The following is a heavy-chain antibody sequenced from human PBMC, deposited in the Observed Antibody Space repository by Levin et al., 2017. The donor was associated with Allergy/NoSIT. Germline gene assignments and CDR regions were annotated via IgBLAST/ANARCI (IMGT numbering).Heavy chain of an antibody. CDR2: IYPGDSHT. CDR1: GYSFTFYW. D-gene: IGHD3-10*01. Sequence: GESLKISCKGSGYSFTFYWIAWVRQMPGKGLEWMGIIYPGDSHTRYSPSFQGQVTISADKSISTAYLQWSSLKASDTAMYYCARDGDRDARGVYGMDVWGQGTTVAVSS. V-gene: IGHV5-51*01. J-gene: IGHJ6*02. CDR3: ARDGDRDARGVYGMDV.